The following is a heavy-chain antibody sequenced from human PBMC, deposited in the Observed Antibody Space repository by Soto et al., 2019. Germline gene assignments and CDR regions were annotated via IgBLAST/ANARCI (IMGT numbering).Heavy chain of an antibody. CDR2: IYYSGST. CDR3: ATLNYLRYYFDY. V-gene: IGHV4-61*01. Sequence: PSEPLSLPCTVSGASVSSGNYYWSWIRQPPGKGLEWIGYIYYSGSTNYNPSLKSRVTITGDTSKNQFSLKLSSLTAADTAVYYCATLNYLRYYFDYWGQGTLVTVSS. J-gene: IGHJ4*02. D-gene: IGHD1-7*01. CDR1: GASVSSGNYY.